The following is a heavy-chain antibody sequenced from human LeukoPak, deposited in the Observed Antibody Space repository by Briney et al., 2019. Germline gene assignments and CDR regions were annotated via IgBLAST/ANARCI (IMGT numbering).Heavy chain of an antibody. V-gene: IGHV3-30-3*01. CDR2: ISDDGSNE. CDR3: AKDLGYCSSTRCSVAFDI. J-gene: IGHJ3*02. D-gene: IGHD2-2*01. Sequence: GGSLRLSCAASGFTFSNYAMHWVRQAPGKGLEWVTLISDDGSNEFYADSVKGRFTISRDNYKNTLYLQMNSLRAEDTAVHYCAKDLGYCSSTRCSVAFDIWGQGTMVTVSS. CDR1: GFTFSNYA.